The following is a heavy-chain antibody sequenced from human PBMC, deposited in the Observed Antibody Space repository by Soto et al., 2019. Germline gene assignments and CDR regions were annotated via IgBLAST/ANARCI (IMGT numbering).Heavy chain of an antibody. V-gene: IGHV3-48*01. Sequence: GGSLRLSCAASGFTFSSYSMNWVRQAPGKGLEWVSYISSSSSTIYYADSVKGRFTISRDNAKNSLYLQMNSLRAEDTAVYYCARNGFIFGVVINGDYFDYWGQGTLVTVSS. CDR3: ARNGFIFGVVINGDYFDY. J-gene: IGHJ4*02. D-gene: IGHD3-3*02. CDR1: GFTFSSYS. CDR2: ISSSSSTI.